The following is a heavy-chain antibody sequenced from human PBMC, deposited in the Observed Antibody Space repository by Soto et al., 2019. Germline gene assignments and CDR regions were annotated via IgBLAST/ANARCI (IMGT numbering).Heavy chain of an antibody. CDR2: IKSKTDGGTT. CDR1: GFTFSNAW. CDR3: TRRDCSGGSCKEI. J-gene: IGHJ3*02. V-gene: IGHV3-15*01. Sequence: GGSLRLSCAASGFTFSNAWMSWVRQAPGKGLEWVGRIKSKTDGGTTDYAAPVKGRFTISRDDSKNTLYLQMNSLKTEDTAVYYCTRRDCSGGSCKEIWGQGTMVTVSS. D-gene: IGHD2-15*01.